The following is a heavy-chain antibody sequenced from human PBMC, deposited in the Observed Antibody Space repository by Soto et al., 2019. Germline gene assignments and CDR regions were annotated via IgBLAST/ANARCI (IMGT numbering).Heavy chain of an antibody. D-gene: IGHD1-26*01. J-gene: IGHJ4*02. CDR3: ARRGSGSYYDY. V-gene: IGHV3-23*01. Sequence: EVQLLESGGGLVQPGGSLRLSCAASGFTFSSYAMRWVRQAPVKGLEWVAAISGSGDSTYYADSVKGRFTISRDNAKNTLYLQMNSLRAADTAVYYCARRGSGSYYDYWGQGTLVNVSS. CDR1: GFTFSSYA. CDR2: ISGSGDST.